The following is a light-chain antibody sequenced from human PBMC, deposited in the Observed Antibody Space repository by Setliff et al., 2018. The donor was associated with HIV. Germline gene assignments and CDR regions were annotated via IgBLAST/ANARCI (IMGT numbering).Light chain of an antibody. V-gene: IGLV1-44*01. CDR1: SANIGGNV. Sequence: QSALTQPPSASGTPGHRVTISCSGSSANIGGNVVSWYQQVPGSAPKLLIHTNNERPSGVPGRFSGSKSGSTASLAINGLQSDDEADYYCATWDDGLAGYVFGAGTKVTVL. CDR3: ATWDDGLAGYV. CDR2: TNN. J-gene: IGLJ1*01.